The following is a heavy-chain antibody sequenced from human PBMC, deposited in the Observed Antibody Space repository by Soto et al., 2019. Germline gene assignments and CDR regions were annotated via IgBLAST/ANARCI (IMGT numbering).Heavy chain of an antibody. CDR3: ARGFLESFYYGSGIDY. CDR2: IYYSGST. CDR1: GGSVSSGSYY. J-gene: IGHJ4*02. D-gene: IGHD3-10*01. V-gene: IGHV4-61*01. Sequence: SETLSLTCTVSGGSVSSGSYYWSWIRQPPGKGLEWIGYIYYSGSTNYNPSLKSRVTISVDTSKNQFSLKLSSVTAADTAVYYCARGFLESFYYGSGIDYWGQGTLVTAPQ.